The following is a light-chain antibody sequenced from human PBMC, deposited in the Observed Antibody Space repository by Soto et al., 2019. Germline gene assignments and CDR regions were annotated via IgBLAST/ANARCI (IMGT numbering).Light chain of an antibody. J-gene: IGLJ3*02. CDR1: ASDVGAYDY. CDR2: EVS. V-gene: IGLV2-8*01. Sequence: QSVLTQPASVSGSPGQSITISCTGTASDVGAYDYVSWYQQHPGKAPKLMIYEVSKRPSGVPDRFSGSKSGNTASLTVSGLEAEDEADYDCTSYAGDTSLGVLGGGTQLTVL. CDR3: TSYAGDTSLGV.